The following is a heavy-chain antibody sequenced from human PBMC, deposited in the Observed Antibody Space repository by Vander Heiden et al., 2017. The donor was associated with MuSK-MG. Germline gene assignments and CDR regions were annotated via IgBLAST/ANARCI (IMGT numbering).Heavy chain of an antibody. CDR1: GFTFSSYE. D-gene: IGHD3-3*01. Sequence: EVQLVESGGGLVQPGGSLRLSCAASGFTFSSYEMNWVRQAPGKGLEWVSYISSSGSTIYYADSVKGRFTISRDNAKNSLYLQMNSLRAEDTAVYYCARSPRFWTGYVWYFDLWGRGTLVTVSS. CDR3: ARSPRFWTGYVWYFDL. J-gene: IGHJ2*01. V-gene: IGHV3-48*03. CDR2: ISSSGSTI.